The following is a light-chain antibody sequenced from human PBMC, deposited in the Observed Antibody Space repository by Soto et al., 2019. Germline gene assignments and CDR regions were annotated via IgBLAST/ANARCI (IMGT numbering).Light chain of an antibody. CDR1: QSVPRN. J-gene: IGKJ1*01. CDR2: GAS. CDR3: QQYSNWPSWT. V-gene: IGKV3-15*01. Sequence: DIVLTQSPGTLSLSPGERATLSCRASQSVPRNYLAWYQQKPGQAPRLLIYGASTRATSFPARFSGSGSGTDFTLTISSLQSEDFAVYYCQQYSNWPSWTVGQGTKVDIK.